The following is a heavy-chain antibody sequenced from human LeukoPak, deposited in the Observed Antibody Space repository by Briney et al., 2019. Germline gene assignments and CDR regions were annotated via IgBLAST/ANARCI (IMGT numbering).Heavy chain of an antibody. J-gene: IGHJ3*02. CDR2: ISSSSNYI. Sequence: PGGSLRLSCAVSAFTFSTYNMNWVRQAPGKGLEWVSSISSSSNYIYYADSVKGRFTISRDNAKNSLYLQMNSVRAEDTALYYCARAPQYSYGVAQIWGQGTMVTVSS. CDR1: AFTFSTYN. CDR3: ARAPQYSYGVAQI. D-gene: IGHD5-18*01. V-gene: IGHV3-21*06.